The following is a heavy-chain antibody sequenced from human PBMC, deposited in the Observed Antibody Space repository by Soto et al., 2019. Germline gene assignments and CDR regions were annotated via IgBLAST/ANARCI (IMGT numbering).Heavy chain of an antibody. V-gene: IGHV1-69*02. J-gene: IGHJ4*02. CDR1: GGTFSSYT. CDR3: ARNSGSSPSFDS. CDR2: IIPILGIA. Sequence: QVQLVQSGAEVKKPGSSVKVSCKASGGTFSSYTISWVRQAPGQGLEWMGRIIPILGIANYAQKFQGRVXIXAXXSTSTAYRELSSLRSEDTAVYYCARNSGSSPSFDSWGQGTLVTVSS. D-gene: IGHD1-26*01.